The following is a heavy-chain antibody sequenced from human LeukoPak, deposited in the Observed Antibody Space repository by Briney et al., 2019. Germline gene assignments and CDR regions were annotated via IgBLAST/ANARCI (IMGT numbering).Heavy chain of an antibody. V-gene: IGHV3-7*03. CDR3: AKDQTGMDV. CDR1: GFTFSSYW. CDR2: VKQDGSEK. Sequence: PGGSLRLSCAASGFTFSSYWMSWVRQAPGKGLEWVANVKQDGSEKYYVDSVKGRFTISRDNAKNSVYLQMNSLRAEDTAVYYCAKDQTGMDVWGPGTTVTVSS. J-gene: IGHJ6*02.